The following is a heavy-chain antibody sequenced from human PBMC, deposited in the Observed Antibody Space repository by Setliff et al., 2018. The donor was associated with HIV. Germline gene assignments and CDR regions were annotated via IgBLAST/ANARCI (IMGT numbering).Heavy chain of an antibody. Sequence: GGSLRLSCAASGFTFSSYSMNWVRQAPGKGLEWVSSISSSSSYISYADSVKGRFTISRDNAKNSLYLQMNSLRAEDRAVYYCARVTRSSWYYFDYWGQGTLVTVSS. CDR2: ISSSSSYI. D-gene: IGHD6-13*01. J-gene: IGHJ4*02. V-gene: IGHV3-21*01. CDR1: GFTFSSYS. CDR3: ARVTRSSWYYFDY.